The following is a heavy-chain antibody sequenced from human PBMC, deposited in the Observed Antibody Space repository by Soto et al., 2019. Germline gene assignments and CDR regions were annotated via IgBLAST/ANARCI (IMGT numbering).Heavy chain of an antibody. CDR3: AKDNGNYGSGSFSH. J-gene: IGHJ4*02. CDR2: ISGTGDSS. V-gene: IGHV3-23*01. CDR1: GFXFGSXX. Sequence: EVQLLESGGGLVXXXXXXXXSCAASGFXFGSXXXXWVRQAXXKGXXWVSLISGTGDSSEYANSVKGRFTISRDYSKTTVFLQMNSLRAEDTAVYFCAKDNGNYGSGSFSHWGQGTLVTVSS. D-gene: IGHD3-10*01.